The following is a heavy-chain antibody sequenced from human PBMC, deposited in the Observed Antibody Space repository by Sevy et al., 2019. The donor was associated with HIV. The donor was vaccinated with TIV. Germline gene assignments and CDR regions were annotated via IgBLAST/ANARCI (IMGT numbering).Heavy chain of an antibody. CDR2: ISYDGSNK. CDR1: GFTFSSYG. D-gene: IGHD6-6*01. CDR3: AKGLIAARPHAFDI. V-gene: IGHV3-30*18. Sequence: GGSLRLSCAASGFTFSSYGMHWVRQAPGKGLEWVAVISYDGSNKYYADSVKGRFTISRDNSKNTLYLQMNSLRAEDTAVYYCAKGLIAARPHAFDIWGQGTMVTVSS. J-gene: IGHJ3*02.